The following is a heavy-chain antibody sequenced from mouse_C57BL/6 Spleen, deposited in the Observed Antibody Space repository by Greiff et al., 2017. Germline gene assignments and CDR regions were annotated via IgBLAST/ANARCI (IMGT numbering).Heavy chain of an antibody. J-gene: IGHJ3*01. CDR3: ERRREFYYGSSAFAY. V-gene: IGHV1-9*01. CDR2: ILPGSGST. Sequence: QQSGAELMKPGASVKLSCKATGYTFTGHWIEWVKQRPGHGLEWIGEILPGSGSTNYNEKFKGKATFTADTSSNTAYMQLSSLTTEDSAIYYCERRREFYYGSSAFAYWGQGTLVTVSA. D-gene: IGHD1-1*01. CDR1: GYTFTGHW.